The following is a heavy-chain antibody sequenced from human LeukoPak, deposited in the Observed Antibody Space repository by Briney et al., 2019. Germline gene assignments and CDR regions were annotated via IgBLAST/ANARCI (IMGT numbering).Heavy chain of an antibody. CDR3: ARRFGIAAAGTESRGFQH. Sequence: PGGSLRLSCAASGFTFSSYGMHWVRQAPGKGLEWVAVISYDGSNKYYADSVKGRFTISRDNSKNTLYLQMNSLRAEDTAVYYCARRFGIAAAGTESRGFQHWGQGTLVTVSS. CDR1: GFTFSSYG. J-gene: IGHJ1*01. D-gene: IGHD6-13*01. CDR2: ISYDGSNK. V-gene: IGHV3-30*03.